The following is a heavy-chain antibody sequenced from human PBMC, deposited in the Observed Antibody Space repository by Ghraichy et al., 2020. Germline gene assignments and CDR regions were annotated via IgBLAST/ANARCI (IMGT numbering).Heavy chain of an antibody. CDR1: GGSFSTYY. Sequence: SETLSLTCTVSGGSFSTYYWTWIRQPPGKELEWIGYIYNSGSTIYNPSLKSQVTISADTSRNQFSLTLTSVTAADTAVYYCARRVTTTPGERFDPWGQGTLVTVSS. J-gene: IGHJ5*02. CDR3: ARRVTTTPGERFDP. V-gene: IGHV4-4*09. D-gene: IGHD3-10*01. CDR2: IYNSGST.